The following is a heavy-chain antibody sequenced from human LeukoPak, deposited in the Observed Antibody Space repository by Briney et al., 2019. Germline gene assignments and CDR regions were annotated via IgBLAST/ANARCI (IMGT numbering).Heavy chain of an antibody. J-gene: IGHJ6*02. V-gene: IGHV3-23*01. CDR3: AKHIDNREYQLPDYYYGMDV. D-gene: IGHD2-2*01. CDR2: IFHSDGTT. Sequence: GGSLRLSCAASGFTFSAYAMSWVRQAPGKGLEWVSSIFHSDGTTLYTDAVQGRFTISSDRSKNTLYLQMNSLRAEDTAVYYCAKHIDNREYQLPDYYYGMDVWGQGTTVTVSS. CDR1: GFTFSAYA.